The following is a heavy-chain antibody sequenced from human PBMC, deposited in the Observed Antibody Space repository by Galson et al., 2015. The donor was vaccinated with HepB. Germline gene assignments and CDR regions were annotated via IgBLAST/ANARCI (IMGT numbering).Heavy chain of an antibody. CDR1: GFNFDDYA. CDR3: VKEGGGVSLIVGNYFDC. D-gene: IGHD2/OR15-2a*01. CDR2: ISWNSNRI. Sequence: SLRLSCAPSGFNFDDYAMHRVRHAPGKGLEWVSGISWNSNRIVYADSVKGRFTISRDNAEKSLFLHMNSLRPEDTAIYYCVKEGGGVSLIVGNYFDCWGQGTLITVSS. V-gene: IGHV3-9*01. J-gene: IGHJ4*02.